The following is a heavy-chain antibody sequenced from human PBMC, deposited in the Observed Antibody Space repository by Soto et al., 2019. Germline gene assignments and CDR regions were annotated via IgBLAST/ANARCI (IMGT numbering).Heavy chain of an antibody. J-gene: IGHJ6*02. D-gene: IGHD3-16*01. V-gene: IGHV3-33*01. CDR2: IWYDGSNK. CDR3: ARDLGGYAAGMDV. Sequence: QVQLVESGGGVVQPGRSLRLSCAASGFTFSSYGMHWVRQAPGKGLEWVAVIWYDGSNKYYADSVKGRFTISRDNSKNTLYLQMNSLRAEDTAVYYCARDLGGYAAGMDVWGQGTTVTVSS. CDR1: GFTFSSYG.